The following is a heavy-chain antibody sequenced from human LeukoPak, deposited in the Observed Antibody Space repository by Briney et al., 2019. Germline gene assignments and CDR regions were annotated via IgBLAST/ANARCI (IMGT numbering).Heavy chain of an antibody. Sequence: PSGTLSLTCAVSGGSISSSNWWSWVRQAPGKGLEWVSYISSSGSTIYYADSVKGRFTISRDNAKNSLYLQMNSLRAEDTAVYYCASTQSPYYYDSSGYHYYYYMDVWGKGTTVTVSS. CDR2: ISSSGSTI. CDR1: GGSISSSN. V-gene: IGHV3-48*04. J-gene: IGHJ6*03. CDR3: ASTQSPYYYDSSGYHYYYYMDV. D-gene: IGHD3-22*01.